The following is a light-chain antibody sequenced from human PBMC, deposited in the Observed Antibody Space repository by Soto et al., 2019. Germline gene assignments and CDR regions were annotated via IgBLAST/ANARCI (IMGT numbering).Light chain of an antibody. CDR1: QSISSNY. Sequence: EVVLTQSPGTLSLSPGERATLSCRASQSISSNYFAWYQQKPGQAPRLLVYGASIRATGIPDKLSDSGSGTDFTLIIRCLEPEDFAVYYCQQYGSSLWPFGQGTKVDI. CDR3: QQYGSSLWP. CDR2: GAS. V-gene: IGKV3-20*01. J-gene: IGKJ1*01.